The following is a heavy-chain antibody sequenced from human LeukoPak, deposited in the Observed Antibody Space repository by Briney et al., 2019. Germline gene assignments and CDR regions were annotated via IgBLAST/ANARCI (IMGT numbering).Heavy chain of an antibody. CDR3: ARDGLGSGNSWTITNDY. V-gene: IGHV3-23*01. CDR1: GFTFSRYA. D-gene: IGHD3-10*01. Sequence: GGSLRLSCAASGFTFSRYAMSWVRQAPGKGLEWVSGIGGSGDTTYYTKSVEGRFTVSRDNSKNWLFLQMHSLRAEDTALYYCARDGLGSGNSWTITNDYWGQGTLVTVSS. CDR2: IGGSGDTT. J-gene: IGHJ4*02.